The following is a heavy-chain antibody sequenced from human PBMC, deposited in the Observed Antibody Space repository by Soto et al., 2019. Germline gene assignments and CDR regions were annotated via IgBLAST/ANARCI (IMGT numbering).Heavy chain of an antibody. CDR1: GFTFSSYA. V-gene: IGHV3-30-3*01. J-gene: IGHJ6*02. CDR2: ISYDGSNK. D-gene: IGHD6-19*01. CDR3: ARDLAGYSSGWALSYYYGMDV. Sequence: GGSLRLSCAASGFTFSSYAMHWVRQAPGKGLEWVAVISYDGSNKYYADSVKGRFTISRDNSKNSLYLQMNSLRAEDTAVYYCARDLAGYSSGWALSYYYGMDVWGQGTTVTVSS.